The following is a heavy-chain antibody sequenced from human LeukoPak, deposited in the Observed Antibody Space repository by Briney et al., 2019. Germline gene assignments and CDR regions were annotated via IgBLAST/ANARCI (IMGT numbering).Heavy chain of an antibody. CDR2: ISAYNGNT. J-gene: IGHJ4*02. Sequence: ASVKVSCKASGYTFTSYGISWVRQAPGQGLEWMGWISAYNGNTNYAQKLQGRVTVTTDTSTSTAYMELRSLRSDDTAVYYCARDRWELLHSDYWGQGTPVTVSS. D-gene: IGHD1-26*01. V-gene: IGHV1-18*01. CDR1: GYTFTSYG. CDR3: ARDRWELLHSDY.